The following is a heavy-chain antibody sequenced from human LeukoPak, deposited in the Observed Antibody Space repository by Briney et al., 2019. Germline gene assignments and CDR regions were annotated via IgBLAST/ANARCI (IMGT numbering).Heavy chain of an antibody. CDR1: GGSFSGYY. D-gene: IGHD2-2*01. Sequence: PSETLSLTCTVYGGSFSGYYWSWIRQPPGKGLEWIGEINHSGSTNYNPSLKSRVTISVDTSKNQFSLKLSSVTAADTAVYYCARGLGGYCSSTSCLNWFGPWGQGTLVTVSS. CDR3: ARGLGGYCSSTSCLNWFGP. J-gene: IGHJ5*02. CDR2: INHSGST. V-gene: IGHV4-34*01.